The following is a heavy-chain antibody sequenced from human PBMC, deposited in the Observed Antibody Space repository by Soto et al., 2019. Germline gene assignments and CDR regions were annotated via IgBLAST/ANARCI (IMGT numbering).Heavy chain of an antibody. V-gene: IGHV4-30-4*01. J-gene: IGHJ4*02. CDR1: GGSISSGDYY. CDR3: ASNHYDSSGYSDY. D-gene: IGHD3-22*01. CDR2: IYYSGSS. Sequence: QVQLQESGPGLVKPSQTLSLTCTVSGGSISSGDYYWSWFRQPPVKGLEWIGYIYYSGSSYYNPSLKSPVTISVHTSKNQFSRKLSSVTAANTAVYYCASNHYDSSGYSDYWGQGTLVTVSS.